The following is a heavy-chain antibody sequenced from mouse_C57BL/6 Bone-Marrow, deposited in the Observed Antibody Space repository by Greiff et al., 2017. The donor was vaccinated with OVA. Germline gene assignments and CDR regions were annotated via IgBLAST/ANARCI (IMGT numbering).Heavy chain of an antibody. Sequence: VHLVESGPGLVQPSQSLSITCTVSGFSLTSYGVHWVRQSPGKGLEWLGVIWSGGSTDYNAAFISRLSISKDNSKSQVFFKMNSLQADDTAIYYCARKGDDPMDYWGQGTSVTVSS. CDR1: GFSLTSYG. D-gene: IGHD2-3*01. CDR2: IWSGGST. V-gene: IGHV2-2*01. J-gene: IGHJ4*01. CDR3: ARKGDDPMDY.